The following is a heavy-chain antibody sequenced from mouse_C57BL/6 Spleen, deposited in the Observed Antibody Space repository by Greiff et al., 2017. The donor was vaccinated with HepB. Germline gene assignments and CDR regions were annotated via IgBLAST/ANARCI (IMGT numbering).Heavy chain of an antibody. J-gene: IGHJ4*01. V-gene: IGHV3-6*01. CDR3: AREYGSRGYYAMDY. CDR2: ISYDGSN. CDR1: GYSITSGYY. D-gene: IGHD1-1*01. Sequence: EVKVEESGPGLVKPSQSLSLTCSVTGYSITSGYYWNWIRQFPGNKLEWMGYISYDGSNNYNPSLKNRISITRDTSKNQFFLKLNSVTTEDTATYYCAREYGSRGYYAMDYWGQGTSVTVSS.